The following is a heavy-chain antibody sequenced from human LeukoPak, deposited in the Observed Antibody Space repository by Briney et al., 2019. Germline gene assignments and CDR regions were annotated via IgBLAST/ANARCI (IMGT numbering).Heavy chain of an antibody. D-gene: IGHD1-26*01. CDR2: IKGDGSDN. V-gene: IGHV3-7*04. CDR1: GFTFSSYW. J-gene: IGHJ4*02. Sequence: GGSLRLSCPPPGFTFSSYWLSWVRQAPGKGLEWVANIKGDGSDNHYVDSVRGRFTISRNNAKNSLYLQMNSLRAEDTAVYYCARDLGYYRADYWGQGTLVTVSS. CDR3: ARDLGYYRADY.